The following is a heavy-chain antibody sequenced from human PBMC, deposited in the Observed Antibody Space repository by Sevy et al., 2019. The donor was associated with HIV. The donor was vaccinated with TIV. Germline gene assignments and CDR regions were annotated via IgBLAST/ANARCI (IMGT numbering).Heavy chain of an antibody. V-gene: IGHV3-23*01. CDR1: GFTFSSYA. CDR2: ISGSGGRT. D-gene: IGHD2-2*02. CDR3: AKTLGYCSSTSCYNFDY. J-gene: IGHJ4*02. Sequence: GGSLRLSCAASGFTFSSYAMSWVRQAPGKGLEWVSAISGSGGRTYYADSVKGRFTISRDNSKNTLYLQMTGLRAEDTAVYYCAKTLGYCSSTSCYNFDYWGQGTLVTVSS.